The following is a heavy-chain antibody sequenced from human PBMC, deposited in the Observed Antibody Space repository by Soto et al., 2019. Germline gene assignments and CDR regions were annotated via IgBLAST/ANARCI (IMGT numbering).Heavy chain of an antibody. V-gene: IGHV4-59*11. Sequence: PSESLPLTGTVYGGSISGHYWIWIRQPPGEGMEWIGYICSSGCTTYEIIPSLKSRVPISVDTSKNPFSPRLGSVTATDTAVYSCARVGSSGWSPEDWDQGTLVAGCS. J-gene: IGHJ4*02. D-gene: IGHD6-19*01. CDR2: ICSSGCT. CDR3: ARVGSSGWSPED. CDR1: GGSISGHY.